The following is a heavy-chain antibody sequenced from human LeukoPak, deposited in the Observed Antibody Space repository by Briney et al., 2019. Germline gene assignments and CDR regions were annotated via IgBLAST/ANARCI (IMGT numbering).Heavy chain of an antibody. V-gene: IGHV4-61*05. CDR1: GGSISSSSYY. CDR2: IYYSGST. CDR3: ARGWYYYYYYMDV. J-gene: IGHJ6*03. Sequence: SETLSLTCTVSGGSISSSSYYWGWIRQPPGKGLEWIGYIYYSGSTNYNPSLKSRVTISVDTSKNQFSLKLSSVTAADTAVYYCARGWYYYYYYMDVWGKGTTVTVSS. D-gene: IGHD2-15*01.